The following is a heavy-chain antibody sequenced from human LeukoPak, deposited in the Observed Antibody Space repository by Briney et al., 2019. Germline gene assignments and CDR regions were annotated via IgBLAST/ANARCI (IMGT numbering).Heavy chain of an antibody. J-gene: IGHJ4*02. D-gene: IGHD3-10*01. Sequence: SVKVSCKASGGTFSSYAISWVRQAPGQWLEWMGGIIPIFGTANYAQKFQGRVTIAADACTSTAYMELSSLRSEDTAVYYCARVHTYGSGSYDGSDYWGQGTLVTVSS. V-gene: IGHV1-69*13. CDR2: IIPIFGTA. CDR3: ARVHTYGSGSYDGSDY. CDR1: GGTFSSYA.